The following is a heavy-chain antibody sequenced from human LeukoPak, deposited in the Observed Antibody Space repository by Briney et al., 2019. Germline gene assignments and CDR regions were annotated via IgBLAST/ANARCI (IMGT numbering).Heavy chain of an antibody. CDR1: GGSVSSGPYD. CDR2: IYSSGST. V-gene: IGHV4-61*01. Sequence: PSETLSLTCTVFGGSVSSGPYDWSWIRQPPGKGLEWIGFIYSSGSTDYNPSLKSRVTISVDTSKNQFSLKLSSVTAADTAVYYCARAANYCFDYWGQGTLVTVSS. J-gene: IGHJ4*02. CDR3: ARAANYCFDY. D-gene: IGHD5-24*01.